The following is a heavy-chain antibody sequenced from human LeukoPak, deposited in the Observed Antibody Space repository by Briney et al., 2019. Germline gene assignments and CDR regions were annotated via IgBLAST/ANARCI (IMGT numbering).Heavy chain of an antibody. J-gene: IGHJ3*02. D-gene: IGHD2-15*01. Sequence: SETLSLTCTVSGGSISSYYWSWIRQPPGKGLEWIGYIYYSGSTNYNPSLKSRVTISVDTSKNQFSLKLSSVTAGDTAVYYCASFCSGGSCYSGGDAFDIWGQGTMVTVSS. V-gene: IGHV4-59*01. CDR2: IYYSGST. CDR1: GGSISSYY. CDR3: ASFCSGGSCYSGGDAFDI.